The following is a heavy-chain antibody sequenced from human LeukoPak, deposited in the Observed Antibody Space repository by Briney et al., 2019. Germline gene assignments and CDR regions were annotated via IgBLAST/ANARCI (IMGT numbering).Heavy chain of an antibody. CDR1: GDSVPSNSAA. J-gene: IGHJ4*02. CDR3: ARDETYYYGSGSYRPLYD. CDR2: TYYRSKWYN. Sequence: SQTLSLTCAISGDSVPSNSAAWNWIRQSPSRGLEWLGRTYYRSKWYNDYAVSVKSRITINPDTSKNQFSLQLNSVTPEDTAVYYCARDETYYYGSGSYRPLYDWGQGTLVTVSS. D-gene: IGHD3-10*01. V-gene: IGHV6-1*01.